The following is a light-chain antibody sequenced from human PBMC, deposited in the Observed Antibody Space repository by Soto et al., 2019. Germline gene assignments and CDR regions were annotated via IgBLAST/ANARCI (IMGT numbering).Light chain of an antibody. V-gene: IGKV3-20*01. CDR2: GAS. CDR3: KQYGSSPGT. CDR1: QSVSSSY. Sequence: DIVLTQSPGTLSLSPGERATLSCRASQSVSSSYLAWYQQKPGQAPRLLIYGASSRATGIPDRFSGSGSGTDFTLTISRLEPEDFAVYYCKQYGSSPGTFGQGTKVEIK. J-gene: IGKJ1*01.